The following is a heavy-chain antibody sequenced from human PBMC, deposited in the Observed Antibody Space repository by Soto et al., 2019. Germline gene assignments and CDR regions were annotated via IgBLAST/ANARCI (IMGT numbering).Heavy chain of an antibody. CDR2: IVVGSGYT. D-gene: IGHD2-21*02. CDR1: GFTFTSSA. Sequence: QMQLVQSGPEVKKPGTSVKVSCKASGFTFTSSAVQWVRQARGQRLEWIGWIVVGSGYTNYAQKFQHRVTITRDMSTSTAYMELSSLRSEDTAVYYCAAVPHRDSNFDYWGQGTLVTVSS. V-gene: IGHV1-58*01. CDR3: AAVPHRDSNFDY. J-gene: IGHJ4*02.